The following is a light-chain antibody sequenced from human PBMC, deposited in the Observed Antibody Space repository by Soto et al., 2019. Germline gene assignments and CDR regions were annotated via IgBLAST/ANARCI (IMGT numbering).Light chain of an antibody. CDR2: GAS. CDR1: LTMNNN. J-gene: IGKJ1*01. CDR3: QQYNERPPWT. V-gene: IGKV3-15*01. Sequence: EIVMTQSPATLSVSPGESVTLSCRASLTMNNNIAWYQHKPGQAPRLLIFGASSRATGVPGRFSGSGCGTEFTISISSLQSEDFAVYYCQQYNERPPWTFGQGTTVEMK.